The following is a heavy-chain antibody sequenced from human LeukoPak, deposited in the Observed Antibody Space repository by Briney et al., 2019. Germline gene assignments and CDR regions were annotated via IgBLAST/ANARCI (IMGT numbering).Heavy chain of an antibody. CDR3: AREGDSITMVRGMFDY. CDR2: INPNSGGT. D-gene: IGHD3-10*01. Sequence: ASVKVSCKASGYTFTGYYMHWVRQAPGQGLEWMGWINPNSGGTNYAQKFQGRVTMTRDTSISTAYMELSRLRSDDTAVYYCAREGDSITMVRGMFDYWGQGTLVTVSS. V-gene: IGHV1-2*02. CDR1: GYTFTGYY. J-gene: IGHJ4*02.